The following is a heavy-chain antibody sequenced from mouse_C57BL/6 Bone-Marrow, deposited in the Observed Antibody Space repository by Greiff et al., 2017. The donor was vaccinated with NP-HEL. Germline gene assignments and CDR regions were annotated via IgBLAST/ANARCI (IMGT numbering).Heavy chain of an antibody. CDR3: ARPSYYYGSSYLFDY. D-gene: IGHD1-1*01. V-gene: IGHV1-54*01. CDR1: GYAFTNYL. Sequence: QVQLQQSGAELVRPGTSVKVSCKASGYAFTNYLIEWVKQRPGQGLEWIGVINPGSGGTNYNEKFKGKATLTADKSSSTAYMQLSSLTSEDSAVYFCARPSYYYGSSYLFDYWGQGTTLTVSS. J-gene: IGHJ2*01. CDR2: INPGSGGT.